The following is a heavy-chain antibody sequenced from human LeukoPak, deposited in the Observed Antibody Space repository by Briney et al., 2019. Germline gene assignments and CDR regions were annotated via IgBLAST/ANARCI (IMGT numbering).Heavy chain of an antibody. J-gene: IGHJ4*02. D-gene: IGHD3-22*01. Sequence: SETLSLTCTVSGGSISSSSYYWGWIRQPPGKGLEWIGSIYYSGSTYYNPSLKSRVTISVDTSKNQFSLKLSSVTAADTAVCYCARHSIYYDSSGYYYWGQGTLVTVSS. CDR2: IYYSGST. V-gene: IGHV4-39*01. CDR1: GGSISSSSYY. CDR3: ARHSIYYDSSGYYY.